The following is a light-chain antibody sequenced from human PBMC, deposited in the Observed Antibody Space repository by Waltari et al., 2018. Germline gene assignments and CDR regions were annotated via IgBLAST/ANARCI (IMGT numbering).Light chain of an antibody. V-gene: IGLV3-21*02. J-gene: IGLJ1*01. CDR3: QVWDSSSDHPYYV. CDR2: DDS. Sequence: SYVLTQPPSVSVAPGQTARITCGGNNIGSKSVHWYQQKPGQAPVLGVYDDSDRPSGSLERCSGSNSGNTATLTISRVEAGDEADYYCQVWDSSSDHPYYVFGTGTKVTVL. CDR1: NIGSKS.